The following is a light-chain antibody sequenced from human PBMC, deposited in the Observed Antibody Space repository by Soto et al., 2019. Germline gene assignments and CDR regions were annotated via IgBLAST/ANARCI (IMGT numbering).Light chain of an antibody. CDR2: EVT. J-gene: IGLJ2*01. CDR3: CSYSGITTPVV. V-gene: IGLV2-23*02. Sequence: QSALTQPASVSGSPGQSIAISCTGASSDVGSYNLVSWYQQHPCKAPKLMIYEVTKRPSGVSNRFSGSKSGNTASLTISGLQAEDEADYYCCSYSGITTPVVFGGGTKCTVL. CDR1: SSDVGSYNL.